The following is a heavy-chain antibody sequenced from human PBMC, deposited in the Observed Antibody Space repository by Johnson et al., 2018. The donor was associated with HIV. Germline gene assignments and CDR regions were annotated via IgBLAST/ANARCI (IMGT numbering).Heavy chain of an antibody. D-gene: IGHD5-12*01. Sequence: QVQLVESGGGMVQPGGSLRLSCAASGLTFSGSGMHWVRQAPGKGLEWVAFTRYDGSNKHYVDSVKGRFTISRDNSKNTLYLQMNSRLPEDTAVYYCAKSDSGYDAFDIWGQGTMVTVSS. CDR1: GLTFSGSG. V-gene: IGHV3-30*02. CDR3: AKSDSGYDAFDI. J-gene: IGHJ3*02. CDR2: TRYDGSNK.